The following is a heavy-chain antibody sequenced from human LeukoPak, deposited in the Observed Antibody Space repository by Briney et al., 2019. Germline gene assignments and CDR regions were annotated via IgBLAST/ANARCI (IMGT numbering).Heavy chain of an antibody. D-gene: IGHD3-10*01. CDR3: ASSFKDGWFGIDY. CDR1: GGSFSGYY. CDR2: VNHSGST. V-gene: IGHV4-34*01. J-gene: IGHJ4*02. Sequence: PSETLSLTCAVYGGSFSGYYWSWIRQPPGKGLEWIGEVNHSGSTNYNPSLKSRVTISVDTSKNQFSLKLSSVTAADTAVYYCASSFKDGWFGIDYWGQGTLVTVSS.